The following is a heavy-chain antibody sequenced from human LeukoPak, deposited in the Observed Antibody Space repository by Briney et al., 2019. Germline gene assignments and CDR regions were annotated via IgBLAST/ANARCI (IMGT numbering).Heavy chain of an antibody. CDR1: GGSISSSSYS. CDR2: IYYSGST. CDR3: ARLRVTTEAIDY. V-gene: IGHV4-39*01. Sequence: PSETLSLTCTVSGGSISSSSYSWGWIRQPPGKGLEWIGSIYYSGSTYYNPSLKSRVTISVDTSKNQFSLKLSSVTAADTAVYYCARLRVTTEAIDYWGQGTLVTVSS. D-gene: IGHD4-11*01. J-gene: IGHJ4*02.